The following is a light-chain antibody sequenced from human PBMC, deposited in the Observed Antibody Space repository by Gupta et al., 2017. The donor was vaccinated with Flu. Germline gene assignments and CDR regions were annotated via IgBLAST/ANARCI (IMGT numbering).Light chain of an antibody. CDR3: TSYTSSITYV. Sequence: QSALTQPASVSGSPGQSITISCPGTSSDVGGYDYVSWSQQYPGKAPKLMIYEVNYRPSGVSNRFSGSKSGNTASLTISGLQAEDEADYYCTSYTSSITYVFGTGTKVTVL. CDR1: SSDVGGYDY. V-gene: IGLV2-14*01. J-gene: IGLJ1*01. CDR2: EVN.